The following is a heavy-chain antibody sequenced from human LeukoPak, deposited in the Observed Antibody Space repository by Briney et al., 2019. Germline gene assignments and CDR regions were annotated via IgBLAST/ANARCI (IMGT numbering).Heavy chain of an antibody. CDR2: ISYDGSNK. CDR1: GFTFSSYG. CDR3: AKNWLGSTHPAHYYGSGSYYSTYFDY. D-gene: IGHD3-10*01. Sequence: PGGSLRLSCAASGFTFSSYGMHWVRQAPGKGLEWVAVISYDGSNKYYADSVKGRFTISRDNSKNTLYLQMNSLRAEDTAVYYCAKNWLGSTHPAHYYGSGSYYSTYFDYWGQGTLVTVSS. V-gene: IGHV3-30*18. J-gene: IGHJ4*02.